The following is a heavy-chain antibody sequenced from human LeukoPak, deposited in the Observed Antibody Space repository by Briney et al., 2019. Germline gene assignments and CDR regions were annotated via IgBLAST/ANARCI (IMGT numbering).Heavy chain of an antibody. CDR1: GFTFSSYS. CDR2: ISSTSSTI. J-gene: IGHJ5*02. Sequence: PGGSLRLSCAASGFTFSSYSMNWVRQAPGKGLEWVSYISSTSSTIYYADSVKGRFTISRDNAKNSLYLQMNSLRAEDTAVYYCARDPLGYCSGGSCDWFDPWGQGILVTVSS. V-gene: IGHV3-48*04. CDR3: ARDPLGYCSGGSCDWFDP. D-gene: IGHD2-15*01.